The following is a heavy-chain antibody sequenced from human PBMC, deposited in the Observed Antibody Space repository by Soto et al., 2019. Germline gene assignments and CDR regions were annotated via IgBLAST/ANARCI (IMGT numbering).Heavy chain of an antibody. CDR3: AASGRDVLGYGDKDTEGLDI. CDR2: IIPLFNVA. V-gene: IGHV1-69*01. J-gene: IGHJ3*02. CDR1: GGTFSNFA. D-gene: IGHD2-15*01. Sequence: QVQLVQSGPEVKKPGSSVKVSCEASGGTFSNFAVNWVRQAPGQGLEWVGGIIPLFNVAKYAQKFEGRVTIVADDSTSTAYMDLSSLRSDDTAVYYCAASGRDVLGYGDKDTEGLDIWGQGTMVTVSS.